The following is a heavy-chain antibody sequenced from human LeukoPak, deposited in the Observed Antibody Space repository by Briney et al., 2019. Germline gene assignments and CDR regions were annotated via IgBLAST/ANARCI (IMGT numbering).Heavy chain of an antibody. CDR1: GGSISSSSYY. CDR3: AGADPVLRYFDWLLSNWYFDL. J-gene: IGHJ2*01. CDR2: IYYSGST. D-gene: IGHD3-9*01. V-gene: IGHV4-39*07. Sequence: SETLSLTCTVSGGSISSSSYYWGWIRQPPGKGLEWIGSIYYSGSTYYNPSLKSRVTISVDTSKNQFSLKLSSVTAADTAVYYCAGADPVLRYFDWLLSNWYFDLWGRGTLVTVSS.